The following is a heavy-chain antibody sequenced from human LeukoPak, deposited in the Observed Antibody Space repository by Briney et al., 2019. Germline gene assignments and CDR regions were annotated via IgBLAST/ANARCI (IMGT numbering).Heavy chain of an antibody. CDR2: IKQDGSEK. CDR3: ARDYDVDIYYDSSGYRGDAFDI. J-gene: IGHJ3*02. CDR1: GFTFNSYE. Sequence: PGGSLRLSCTVSGFTFNSYEMNWVRQAPGKGLEWVANIKQDGSEKYYVDSVKGRFTISRDNAKNSLYLQMNSLRAEDTAVYYCARDYDVDIYYDSSGYRGDAFDIWGQGTMVTVSS. D-gene: IGHD3-22*01. V-gene: IGHV3-7*01.